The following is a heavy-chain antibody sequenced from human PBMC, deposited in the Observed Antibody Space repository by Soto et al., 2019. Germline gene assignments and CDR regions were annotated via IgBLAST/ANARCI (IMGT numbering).Heavy chain of an antibody. CDR3: SRITVACLSVVFESDLSYYYYALDF. J-gene: IGHJ6*01. CDR1: GFSLSTGRMG. Sequence: QVTLKVSGPVLAQPTETLTLSCTVSGFSLSTGRMGVSWVRQPPGKALDPLGHIFSNDEKSYSTSLESRFTVSKNTSKTQVVLSMNNVDPVDAATYYCSRITVACLSVVFESDLSYYYYALDFWGQGTTVTVSS. V-gene: IGHV2-26*01. CDR2: IFSNDEK. D-gene: IGHD6-19*01.